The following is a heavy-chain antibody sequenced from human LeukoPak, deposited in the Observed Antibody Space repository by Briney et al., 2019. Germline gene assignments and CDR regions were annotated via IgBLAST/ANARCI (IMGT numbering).Heavy chain of an antibody. J-gene: IGHJ4*02. Sequence: GGSLRLSCSASGFTLTTYTIHWVRQAPGKGLQYVSSISSDGAGTYYADSVKGRFTISRSTSKNTLYLQMSSLRTEDTAIYCCVRLSSDYYYDFWGQGTLVTVSS. CDR2: ISSDGAGT. V-gene: IGHV3-64D*09. CDR1: GFTLTTYT. D-gene: IGHD3-22*01. CDR3: VRLSSDYYYDF.